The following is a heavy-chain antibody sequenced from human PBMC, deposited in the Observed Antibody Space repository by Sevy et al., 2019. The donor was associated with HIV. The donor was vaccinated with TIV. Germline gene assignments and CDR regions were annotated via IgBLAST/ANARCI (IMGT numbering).Heavy chain of an antibody. D-gene: IGHD1-26*01. CDR1: GYTFITYY. V-gene: IGHV1-46*01. CDR3: ARDRDLSGSYLEYYYYAMDV. J-gene: IGHJ6*02. CDR2: IDPSGST. Sequence: ASVKFSCKASGYTFITYYVHWVRQAPGQGLEWMGLIDPSGSTRYAQKFQGRVSMTGDTSTTTVYMELSSLTSEDTAVYYCARDRDLSGSYLEYYYYAMDVWGQGTTVTVSS.